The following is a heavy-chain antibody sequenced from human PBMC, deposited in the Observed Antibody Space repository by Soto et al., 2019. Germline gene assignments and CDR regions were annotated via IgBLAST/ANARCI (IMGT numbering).Heavy chain of an antibody. J-gene: IGHJ4*01. CDR2: IYHGGTT. CDR1: GYSIRGGSY. D-gene: IGHD6-19*01. Sequence: PSETLSLTCSVSGYSIRGGSYWGWIRQPPGKGPEWIASIYHGGTTFYNPSLKSRITISVDTSNNQFSLKLRSVTAADTAVYYCARVHVMVVAGSTFDYWGHGTLVTVSS. CDR3: ARVHVMVVAGSTFDY. V-gene: IGHV4-38-2*02.